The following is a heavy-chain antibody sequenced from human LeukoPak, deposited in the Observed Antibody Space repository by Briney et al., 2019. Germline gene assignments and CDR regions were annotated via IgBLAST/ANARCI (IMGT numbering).Heavy chain of an antibody. D-gene: IGHD3-22*01. CDR1: GFTFDDYG. J-gene: IGHJ4*02. Sequence: PGGSLRLXCAASGFTFDDYGMSWVRQALGKGLEWVSGINWNGGSTGYADSVKGRFTISRDNAKNSLHLQMNSLRAEDTALYYCARFLGGYDSSGPYYFDYWGPGTLVTVSS. CDR2: INWNGGST. V-gene: IGHV3-20*04. CDR3: ARFLGGYDSSGPYYFDY.